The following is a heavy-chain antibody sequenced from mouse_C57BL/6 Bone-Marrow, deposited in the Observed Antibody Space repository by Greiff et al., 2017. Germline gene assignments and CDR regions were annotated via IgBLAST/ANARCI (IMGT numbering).Heavy chain of an antibody. CDR2: IYPRDGST. D-gene: IGHD1-1*01. CDR1: GYTFTSFD. Sequence: LVESGPELVKPGASVKLSCKASGYTFTSFDINWVKQRPGQGLEWLGWIYPRDGSTKYNEKFKGKATLFVDPSSSTAYMELHSLTSEDAALYIYARESGTTKKVCYDYWGQGTTLTVSS. V-gene: IGHV1-85*01. CDR3: ARESGTTKKVCYDY. J-gene: IGHJ2*01.